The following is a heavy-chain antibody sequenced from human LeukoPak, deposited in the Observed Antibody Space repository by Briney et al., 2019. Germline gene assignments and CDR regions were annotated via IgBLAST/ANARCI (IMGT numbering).Heavy chain of an antibody. Sequence: PSETLSLTCTVSGGSISSYYWSWIRQPPGKGLEWIGYIYYSGSTNYNPSLKSRVTISVDSSKNQFSLKVNSVTAADTAVYFCARGRGSGSYYRGHYFDYWGQGTLVTVSS. V-gene: IGHV4-59*08. J-gene: IGHJ4*02. D-gene: IGHD3-10*01. CDR1: GGSISSYY. CDR3: ARGRGSGSYYRGHYFDY. CDR2: IYYSGST.